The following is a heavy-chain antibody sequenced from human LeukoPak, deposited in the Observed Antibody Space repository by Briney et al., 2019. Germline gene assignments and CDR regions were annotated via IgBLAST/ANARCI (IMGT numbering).Heavy chain of an antibody. CDR2: INRSGSA. D-gene: IGHD1-26*01. CDR3: ASVSLIVGASFDP. CDR1: GGSLSGYY. V-gene: IGHV4-34*01. J-gene: IGHJ5*02. Sequence: SETLSLTCAVYGGSLSGYYWSWIRQPPGRGLEWIGEINRSGSANYNPSLKSRVTVSVDTSKNQFSLKLSSVTAADTAVYYCASVSLIVGASFDPWGQGTLVTVSS.